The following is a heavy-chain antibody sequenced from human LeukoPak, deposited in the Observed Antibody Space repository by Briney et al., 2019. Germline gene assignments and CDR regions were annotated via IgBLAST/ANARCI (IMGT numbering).Heavy chain of an antibody. J-gene: IGHJ5*02. V-gene: IGHV3-23*01. CDR2: ISGSGGST. CDR1: GFTFSSYA. D-gene: IGHD3-3*01. CDR3: AKGPYYDFWSGFPTSNWFDP. Sequence: GGSLRLSCAASGFTFSSYAMSWVRKAPGKGLEWVSAISGSGGSTYYADSVKGRFTISRDNSKNTLYLQMNSLRAEDTAVYYCAKGPYYDFWSGFPTSNWFDPWGQGTLVTVSS.